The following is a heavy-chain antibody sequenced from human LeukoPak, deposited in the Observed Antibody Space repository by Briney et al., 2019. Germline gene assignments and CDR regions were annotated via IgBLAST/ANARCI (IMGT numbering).Heavy chain of an antibody. D-gene: IGHD1-1*01. J-gene: IGHJ4*02. Sequence: ASVKVSCKASGYTFTSYAIHWVRQAPGQRLEWMGWISAGNGNTKYSQNFQGRVTFISNTSATTAFMELSSLRSEDAAVYYCARDSGSGYNDYWGQGTLVTVSS. CDR1: GYTFTSYA. CDR2: ISAGNGNT. CDR3: ARDSGSGYNDY. V-gene: IGHV1-3*01.